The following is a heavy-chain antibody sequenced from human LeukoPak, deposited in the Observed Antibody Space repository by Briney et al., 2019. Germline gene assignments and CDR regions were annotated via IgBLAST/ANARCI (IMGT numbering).Heavy chain of an antibody. CDR3: ATYKNQPHTLFFDF. CDR2: INEDGSEK. D-gene: IGHD1-1*01. J-gene: IGHJ4*02. Sequence: PGGSLRLSCAASGFTFRNYWMNWVRQAPGKGLEWVANINEDGSEKNYVDSVKGRFTTSRDNARNSPSLQMNSLRSEDTAVYYCATYKNQPHTLFFDFWGQGALVTVSA. CDR1: GFTFRNYW. V-gene: IGHV3-7*02.